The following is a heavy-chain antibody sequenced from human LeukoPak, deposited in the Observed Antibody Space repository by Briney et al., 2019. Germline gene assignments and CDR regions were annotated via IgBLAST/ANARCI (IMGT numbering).Heavy chain of an antibody. CDR3: ARDLNFDSRPWVGAFDL. CDR2: ISSSSTYI. CDR1: GFNFKAFS. D-gene: IGHD3-22*01. Sequence: GGSQRLSCAASGFNFKAFSMNWVRQAPGKGLEWVSFISSSSTYINYTDTVKGRFTISRDNADNALYLQMNDLRAEDTAIYYCARDLNFDSRPWVGAFDLWGQGTMVTVSS. V-gene: IGHV3-21*01. J-gene: IGHJ3*01.